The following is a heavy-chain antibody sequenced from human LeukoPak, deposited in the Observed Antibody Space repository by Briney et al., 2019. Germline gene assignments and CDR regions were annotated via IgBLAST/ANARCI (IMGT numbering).Heavy chain of an antibody. CDR3: ARALRVGRYSADY. CDR2: MNPNSGNT. Sequence: SVKVSCKASGYTFTSYDINWVRQATGQGLEWMGWMNPNSGNTGTAQRFQGRVTMTRNTSISTAYMELSSLRSEDTAVYYCARALRVGRYSADYWGQGTLVTVSS. D-gene: IGHD2-15*01. CDR1: GYTFTSYD. V-gene: IGHV1-8*01. J-gene: IGHJ4*02.